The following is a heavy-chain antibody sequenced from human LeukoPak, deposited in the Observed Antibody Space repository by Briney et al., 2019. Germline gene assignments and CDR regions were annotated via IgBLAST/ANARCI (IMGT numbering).Heavy chain of an antibody. CDR3: ATEKVGPNLYYFDY. V-gene: IGHV3-48*01. CDR1: GLTFINYG. CDR2: ISSSGSTI. D-gene: IGHD1-26*01. Sequence: GGSLRLSCAASGLTFINYGMTWVRQAPGKGLEWLSYISSSGSTIYYADSVKGRFTISRDNAKNSLYLQMKSLRAEDTAVYYCATEKVGPNLYYFDYWGQGALVTVSA. J-gene: IGHJ4*02.